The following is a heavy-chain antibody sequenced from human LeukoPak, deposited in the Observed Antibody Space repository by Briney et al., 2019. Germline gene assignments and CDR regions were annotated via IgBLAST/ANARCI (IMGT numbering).Heavy chain of an antibody. J-gene: IGHJ4*02. V-gene: IGHV3-23*01. CDR2: ISGSGGAT. Sequence: PGGSLRLSCAASGFTFSSYAMSWVRQAPGKGLEWVSTISGSGGATYYADSVKGRFTISRDNSKITLYLQMNGLRAEDTALFYCAIAVVVVPAATPFDYWGPGTLVTVSS. CDR3: AIAVVVVPAATPFDY. CDR1: GFTFSSYA. D-gene: IGHD2-2*01.